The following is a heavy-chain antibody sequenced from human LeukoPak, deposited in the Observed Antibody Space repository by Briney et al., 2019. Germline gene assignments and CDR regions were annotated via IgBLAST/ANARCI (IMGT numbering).Heavy chain of an antibody. D-gene: IGHD3-16*02. Sequence: ASVKVSCKASGYTFTGHYMHWVRQAPGQGLEWMGWINPNNGGTNYAQKFQGRVTMTRDTSISTAYMELSSLRSEDTAVYYCASDRRMITFGGVVELYYYGMDVWGQGTTVTVSS. V-gene: IGHV1-2*02. CDR3: ASDRRMITFGGVVELYYYGMDV. CDR1: GYTFTGHY. CDR2: INPNNGGT. J-gene: IGHJ6*02.